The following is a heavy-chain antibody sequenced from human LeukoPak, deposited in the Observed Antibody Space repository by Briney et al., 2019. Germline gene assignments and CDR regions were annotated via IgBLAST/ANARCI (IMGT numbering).Heavy chain of an antibody. CDR1: GFTFTNYY. CDR2: ISSSSSYT. J-gene: IGHJ4*02. Sequence: GGCLRLSCAASGFTFTNYYMSWIRQAPGKGLEWVSYISSSSSYTNYADSVKGRFTISRDNAKNSLYLQMNSLRAEDTAVYYCARDVVRGVIIHYFDFWGQGTLVTVSS. V-gene: IGHV3-11*06. CDR3: ARDVVRGVIIHYFDF. D-gene: IGHD3-10*01.